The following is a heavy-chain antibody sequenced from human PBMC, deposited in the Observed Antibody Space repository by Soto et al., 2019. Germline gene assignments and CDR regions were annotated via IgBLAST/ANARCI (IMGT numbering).Heavy chain of an antibody. D-gene: IGHD2-15*01. Sequence: QVQLQESGPGLVKPSQTLSLTCTVSGGSISSGNYYWSWIRQPPGKGLEWIGFISYSGSTYYSTPPKRRVTISVDTSKSQFSLNLSFVTAADTAVYYCATMGTPATGLYFFDYWGQGSLVTVSS. CDR1: GGSISSGNYY. CDR3: ATMGTPATGLYFFDY. J-gene: IGHJ4*02. CDR2: ISYSGST. V-gene: IGHV4-30-4*01.